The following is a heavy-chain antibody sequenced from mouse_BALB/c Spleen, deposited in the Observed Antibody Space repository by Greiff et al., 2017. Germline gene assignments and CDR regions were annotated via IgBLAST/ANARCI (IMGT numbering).Heavy chain of an antibody. V-gene: IGHV1-7*01. Sequence: VQLQQSGAELAKPGASVKMSCKASGYTFTSYWMHWVKQRPGQGLEWIGYINPSTGYTEYNQKFKDKATLTADKSSSTAYMQLSSLTSEDSAVYYCATGTTGFAYWGQGTLVTVSA. CDR1: GYTFTSYW. CDR2: INPSTGYT. D-gene: IGHD2-14*01. CDR3: ATGTTGFAY. J-gene: IGHJ3*01.